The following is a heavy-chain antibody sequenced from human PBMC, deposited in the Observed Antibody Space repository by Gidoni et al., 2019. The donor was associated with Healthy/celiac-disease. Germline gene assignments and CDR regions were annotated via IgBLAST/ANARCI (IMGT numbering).Heavy chain of an antibody. Sequence: QVQLQESGPGLVKPSETLSLTCTVSGGSISSYYWSWIRQPPGKGLEWIGYIYYSGSTNYNPSLKSRVTISVDTSKTQFSLKLSSVTAADTAVYYCARVRITMVRGVENWFDPWGQGTLVTVSS. CDR2: IYYSGST. J-gene: IGHJ5*02. D-gene: IGHD3-10*01. CDR3: ARVRITMVRGVENWFDP. V-gene: IGHV4-59*01. CDR1: GGSISSYY.